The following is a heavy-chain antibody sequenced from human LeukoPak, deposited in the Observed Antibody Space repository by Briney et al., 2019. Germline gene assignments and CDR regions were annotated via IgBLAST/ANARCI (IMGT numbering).Heavy chain of an antibody. CDR1: GFTFSDYY. J-gene: IGHJ4*02. CDR2: ISSSSSYT. Sequence: GGSLRLSCAASGFTFSDYYMSWIRQAPGKGLEWVSYISSSSSYTNYADSVKGRFTISRDNAKNTLYLQMNSLRAEDTAVYYCARDLMGGMGGFDYWGQGTLVTVSS. D-gene: IGHD2-15*01. V-gene: IGHV3-11*06. CDR3: ARDLMGGMGGFDY.